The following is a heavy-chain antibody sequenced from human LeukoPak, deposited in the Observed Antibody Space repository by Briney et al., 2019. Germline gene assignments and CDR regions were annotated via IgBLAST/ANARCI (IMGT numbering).Heavy chain of an antibody. CDR1: GGSISSGDYY. D-gene: IGHD3-3*01. CDR2: IYYSGST. J-gene: IGHJ4*02. V-gene: IGHV4-30-4*08. CDR3: ARSSYYDFWSGYT. Sequence: SQTLSLTCTVSGGSISSGDYYWSWIRQPPGKGLEWIGYIYYSGSTYYNPSLKSRVTISVDTSKNQFSLKLSSVTAADTAVYYCARSSYYDFWSGYTWGQGTLVTVSS.